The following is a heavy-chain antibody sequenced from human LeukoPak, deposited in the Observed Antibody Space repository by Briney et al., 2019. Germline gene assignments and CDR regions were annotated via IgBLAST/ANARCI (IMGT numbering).Heavy chain of an antibody. J-gene: IGHJ5*02. CDR1: GFTFSSYG. D-gene: IGHD5-12*01. V-gene: IGHV3-30*02. Sequence: GGSLRLSCAASGFTFSSYGMHWVRQAPGKGLEWVAFIRYDRSNKYYADSVKGRFTISRDNSKNTLYLQMNSLRAEDTAVYYCARQTYDTANWFDPWGQGTLVTVSS. CDR2: IRYDRSNK. CDR3: ARQTYDTANWFDP.